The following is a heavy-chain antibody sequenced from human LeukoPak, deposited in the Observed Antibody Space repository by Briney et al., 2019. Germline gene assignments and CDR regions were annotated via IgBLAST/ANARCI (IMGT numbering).Heavy chain of an antibody. CDR2: ISSSGST. V-gene: IGHV4-59*01. CDR3: ARDTYDTLTGYFLFDY. D-gene: IGHD3-9*01. Sequence: SETLSLTCTVSGGSINNYYWSWIRQTPGKGLEWIGYISSSGSTNYNPSLKTRVTISLDTSKNQFSLKLSSVTAADTAVFYCARDTYDTLTGYFLFDYWGQGTLVTVSS. J-gene: IGHJ4*02. CDR1: GGSINNYY.